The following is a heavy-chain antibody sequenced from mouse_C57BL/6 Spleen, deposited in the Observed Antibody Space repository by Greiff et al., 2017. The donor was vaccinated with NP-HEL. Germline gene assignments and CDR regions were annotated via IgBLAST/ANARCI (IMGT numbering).Heavy chain of an antibody. CDR2: IDPSDSYT. D-gene: IGHD1-1*01. Sequence: QVQLQQPGAELVMPGASVKLSCKASGYTFTSYWMHWVKQRPGQGLEWIGEIDPSDSYTNYNQKFKGKSTLTVDKSSSTAYMQLGSLTSEDSAVYYCARYYYYGSSYFDYWGKGTTLTVSS. CDR3: ARYYYYGSSYFDY. V-gene: IGHV1-69*01. J-gene: IGHJ2*01. CDR1: GYTFTSYW.